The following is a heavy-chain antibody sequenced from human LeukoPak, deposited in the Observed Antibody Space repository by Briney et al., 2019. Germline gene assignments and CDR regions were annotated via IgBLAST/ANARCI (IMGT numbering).Heavy chain of an antibody. CDR1: GGSISSHY. D-gene: IGHD3-22*01. CDR3: ARGTGFYDSSGHYYWGYFDS. Sequence: SETLFLTCTVSGGSISSHYWSWFRQTPGERPEWIAFIYYSWTTNYNPSLKGRVTISIDSSKNQFSLKLSSVTAADTAIYYCARGTGFYDSSGHYYWGYFDSWGQGTLVPVSS. V-gene: IGHV4-59*11. J-gene: IGHJ4*02. CDR2: IYYSWTT.